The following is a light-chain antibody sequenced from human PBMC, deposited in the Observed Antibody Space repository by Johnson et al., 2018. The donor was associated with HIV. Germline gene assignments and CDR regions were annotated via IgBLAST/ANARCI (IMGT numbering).Light chain of an antibody. J-gene: IGLJ1*01. Sequence: QSVLTQPPSVSAAPGQKVTISCSGSNSNVGNNYVSWYQQFPGPAPKILIHDNNKRPSGIPDRLSGSNSASSAILGITGLQTGDEADYYCGTWDSSLSGYDFGIMTTVNV. CDR2: DNN. V-gene: IGLV1-51*01. CDR1: NSNVGNNY. CDR3: GTWDSSLSGYD.